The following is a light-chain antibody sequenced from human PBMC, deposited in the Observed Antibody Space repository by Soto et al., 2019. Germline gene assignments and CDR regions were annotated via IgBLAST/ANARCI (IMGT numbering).Light chain of an antibody. CDR1: QGIRND. CDR3: QQYNSYWT. V-gene: IGKV1-17*01. Sequence: IQMTQSPSSLSSSVGDRVTITFRASQGIRNDLGWYQQKPGKAPNLLIYAASSLQSGVPSRFSGSGSGTDFTLTISSLQPDDFATYYCQQYNSYWTFGQGTKVDIK. J-gene: IGKJ1*01. CDR2: AAS.